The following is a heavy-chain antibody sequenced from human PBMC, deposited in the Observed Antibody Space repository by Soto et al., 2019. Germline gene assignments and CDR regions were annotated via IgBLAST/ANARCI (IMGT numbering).Heavy chain of an antibody. D-gene: IGHD1-26*01. CDR3: ARDPRDSEYAIFDY. CDR2: IKKDGSEK. Sequence: EVQLVESGGDWVQPGGSLRLSCEASGFTLSNYWMSWVRQAPGKGLEWVANIKKDGSEKYYVDSVKGRFTISRDNAKNSLYLQMNSLRAEDTAVYYCARDPRDSEYAIFDYWGQGTLVTVSS. V-gene: IGHV3-7*05. J-gene: IGHJ4*02. CDR1: GFTLSNYW.